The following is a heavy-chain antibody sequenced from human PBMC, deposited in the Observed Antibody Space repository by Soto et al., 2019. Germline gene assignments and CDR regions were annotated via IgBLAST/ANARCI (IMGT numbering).Heavy chain of an antibody. CDR1: GGSISSGGYS. D-gene: IGHD2-21*02. J-gene: IGHJ5*02. V-gene: IGHV4-30-2*01. CDR2: IYHSGST. CDR3: ARASGYCGGDCYSCWFDP. Sequence: QLQLQESGSGLVKPSQTLSLTCAVSGGSISSGGYSWSWIRQPPGKGLEWIGYIYHSGSTYYNPSLKSRVTISVARSKRQFSLKLSSVTDADTAVYYCARASGYCGGDCYSCWFDPWGQGTLVTVSS.